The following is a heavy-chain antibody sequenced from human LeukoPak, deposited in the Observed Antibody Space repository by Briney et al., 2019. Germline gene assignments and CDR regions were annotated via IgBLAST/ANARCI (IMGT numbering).Heavy chain of an antibody. V-gene: IGHV3-23*01. J-gene: IGHJ6*02. CDR2: ISGSGGST. D-gene: IGHD5-18*01. Sequence: PGGSLRLSCAASRFTFGNYGMTWVRQAPGKGLEWVSSISGSGGSTYYADSVKGRFTISRDNSKNTLYLQMNSLRDEDTAVYYCAKDRDTVPGVWGQGTTVTVSS. CDR1: RFTFGNYG. CDR3: AKDRDTVPGV.